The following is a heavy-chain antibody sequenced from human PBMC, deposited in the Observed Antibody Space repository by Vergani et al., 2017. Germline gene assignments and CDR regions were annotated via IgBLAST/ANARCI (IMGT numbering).Heavy chain of an antibody. D-gene: IGHD2-21*01. V-gene: IGHV5-51*01. CDR1: GFTFSSSW. CDR2: IYPGDSET. CDR3: ARRQYVHSWVVSWFDP. Sequence: EVQLVQSGPEVKKPGDSLTISCQGFGFTFSSSWIGWVRQRPGKGLEWMGIIYPGDSETRYSPAFQGQVTISADRSKSTTFLKWSSLKASDTAVYYCARRQYVHSWVVSWFDPWGQGTQVTVSP. J-gene: IGHJ5*02.